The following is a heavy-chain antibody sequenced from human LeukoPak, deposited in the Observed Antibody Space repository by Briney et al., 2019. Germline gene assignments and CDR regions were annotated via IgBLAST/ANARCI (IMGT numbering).Heavy chain of an antibody. CDR1: GGSISSYF. CDR3: TRGVGSSSGFDY. J-gene: IGHJ4*02. D-gene: IGHD6-6*01. CDR2: IFTNGNT. V-gene: IGHV4-4*07. Sequence: SETLSLTCTVSGGSISSYFWSWIRQPAGKGLEWIGRIFTNGNTNYNPSLESRVTMSVDTSKNQFSLKLSSVTAADTAVYYCTRGVGSSSGFDYWGQGTLVTVSS.